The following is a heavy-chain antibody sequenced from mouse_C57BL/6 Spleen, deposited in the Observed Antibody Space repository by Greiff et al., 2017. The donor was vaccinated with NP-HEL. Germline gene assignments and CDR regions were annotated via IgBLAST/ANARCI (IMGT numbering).Heavy chain of an antibody. J-gene: IGHJ3*01. CDR1: GFTFSDYY. CDR3: AKYDRGFAY. CDR2: INYDGSST. Sequence: DVKLVESEGGLVQPGSSMKLSCTASGFTFSDYYMAWVRQVPEKGLEWVANINYDGSSTYYLDSLKSRFIISRDNAKNILYLQMSSLKSEDTATYYCAKYDRGFAYWGQGTLVTVSA. D-gene: IGHD2-3*01. V-gene: IGHV5-16*01.